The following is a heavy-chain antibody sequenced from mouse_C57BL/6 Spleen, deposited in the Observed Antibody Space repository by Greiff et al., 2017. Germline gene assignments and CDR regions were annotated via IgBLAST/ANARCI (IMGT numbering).Heavy chain of an antibody. J-gene: IGHJ1*03. CDR2: LYPRDGST. V-gene: IGHV1-85*01. CDR1: GYTFTSYD. Sequence: QVQLKESGPELVKPGASVKLSCKASGYTFTSYDINWVKQRPGPGLEWIGWLYPRDGSTKYNEQFKGNATLTVDPSSSTAYMKPHRLTSEDTAVYSGARYDGYDVGYWYFDVWGTGTTVTVS. D-gene: IGHD2-3*01. CDR3: ARYDGYDVGYWYFDV.